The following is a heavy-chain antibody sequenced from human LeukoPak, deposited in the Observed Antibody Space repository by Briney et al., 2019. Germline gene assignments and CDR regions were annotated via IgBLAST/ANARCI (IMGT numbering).Heavy chain of an antibody. D-gene: IGHD4-17*01. V-gene: IGHV1-2*02. CDR2: INPNSGGT. Sequence: ASVKVSCKASGYTFTGYYMHWVRQAPGQGLEWMGWINPNSGGTNYAQKFQGRVTMTRNTSISTAYMELSSLRSEDTAVYYCAREDFGDSIDYWGQGTLVTVSS. J-gene: IGHJ4*02. CDR3: AREDFGDSIDY. CDR1: GYTFTGYY.